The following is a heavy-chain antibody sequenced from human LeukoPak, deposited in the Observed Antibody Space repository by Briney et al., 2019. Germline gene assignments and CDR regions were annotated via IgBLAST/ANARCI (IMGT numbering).Heavy chain of an antibody. V-gene: IGHV3-30*07. J-gene: IGHJ4*02. CDR1: GFTFSSYA. Sequence: QPGGSLRLSCAASGFTFSSYAMHWVRQAPGKGLEWVAVISYDGSNKYYADSVKGRFTISRDNSKNTLYLQMNSLRAEDTAVYYCAKDGRYFVSALDYWGQGTLVTVSS. D-gene: IGHD3-9*01. CDR2: ISYDGSNK. CDR3: AKDGRYFVSALDY.